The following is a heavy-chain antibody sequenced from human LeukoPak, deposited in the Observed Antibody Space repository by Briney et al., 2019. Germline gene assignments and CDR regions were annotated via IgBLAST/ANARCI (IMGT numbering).Heavy chain of an antibody. V-gene: IGHV3-23*01. CDR2: KSGSGGNT. CDR3: ARGMSATSGYLELEY. D-gene: IGHD3-22*01. CDR1: GYLLCLYA. Sequence: GGPLRLLCAAWGYLLCLYAKMGARESRGRAGVWVSHKSGSGGNTYSADSVQGRYTISRDNSKKTLFLHMNSLSAEDTAVYYCARGMSATSGYLELEYWGQGTLVTVST. J-gene: IGHJ4*02.